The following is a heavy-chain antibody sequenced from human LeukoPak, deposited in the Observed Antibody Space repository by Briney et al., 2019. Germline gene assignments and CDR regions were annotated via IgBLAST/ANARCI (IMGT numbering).Heavy chain of an antibody. Sequence: PSETLSLTCTVSGGSISSYYWSWIRQPPGKGLEWIGYIYYSGSTNYNPSLKSRVTISVDTSKNQFSLKLSSVTAADTAVYYCARDRLAMVRGEGWFDPWGQGTLVTVSS. CDR3: ARDRLAMVRGEGWFDP. V-gene: IGHV4-59*01. CDR1: GGSISSYY. D-gene: IGHD3-10*01. J-gene: IGHJ5*02. CDR2: IYYSGST.